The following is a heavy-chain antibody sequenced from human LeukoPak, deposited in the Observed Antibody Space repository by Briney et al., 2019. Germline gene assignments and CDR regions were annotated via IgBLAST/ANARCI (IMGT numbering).Heavy chain of an antibody. CDR3: AKDGCCSGGGCSTAFDS. CDR2: ISGSGAST. D-gene: IGHD2-15*01. CDR1: GFTFTSYA. Sequence: GGSLRLSCAASGFTFTSYALSWVRQAPGKGLEWVSAISGSGASTYYADSVKGRFTISRDNSKNTLYLQMNSLRAEDTAVYYCAKDGCCSGGGCSTAFDSWGQGTLVTVSS. J-gene: IGHJ4*02. V-gene: IGHV3-23*01.